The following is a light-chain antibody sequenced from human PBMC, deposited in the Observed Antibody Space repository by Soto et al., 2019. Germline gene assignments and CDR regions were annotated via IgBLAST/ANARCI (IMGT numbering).Light chain of an antibody. CDR2: GAS. V-gene: IGKV3-15*01. CDR3: QQYNDWPPKQYT. CDR1: QSVSSN. J-gene: IGKJ2*01. Sequence: EIVMTQSPATLSVSPGERATLSCRASQSVSSNLAWYHQKPGQAPRLLIYGASTGASGIPATFSGSGYGTEFTLTISSLQSEDFAVYSCQQYNDWPPKQYTFGQGTKVELK.